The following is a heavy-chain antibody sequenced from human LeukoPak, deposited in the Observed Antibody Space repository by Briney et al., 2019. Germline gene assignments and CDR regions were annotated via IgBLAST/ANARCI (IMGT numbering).Heavy chain of an antibody. V-gene: IGHV3-9*01. D-gene: IGHD4-17*01. CDR3: AKDIGDYGGDDAFDI. Sequence: GGSLRLSCAASGFTFDDYAMHWVRQAPGKGLEWVSGISWNSGSIGYADSVKGRFTISRDNAKNSPYLQMNSLRAEDTALYYCAKDIGDYGGDDAFDIWGQGTMVTVSS. CDR1: GFTFDDYA. J-gene: IGHJ3*02. CDR2: ISWNSGSI.